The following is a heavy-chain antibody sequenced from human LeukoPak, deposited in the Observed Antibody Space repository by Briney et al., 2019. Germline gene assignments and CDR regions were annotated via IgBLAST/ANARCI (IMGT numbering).Heavy chain of an antibody. V-gene: IGHV4-34*01. D-gene: IGHD2-2*01. CDR1: GGSFSCYY. CDR3: ARGFEGSQLLWRNYYYYGMDV. J-gene: IGHJ6*02. Sequence: SETLSLTCAVYGGSFSCYYWSWIRPPPGKGLEWIGEINHSGSTNYNPSLKSRVTISVDTSKNQFSLKLSSVTAADTAVYYCARGFEGSQLLWRNYYYYGMDVWGQGTTVTVSS. CDR2: INHSGST.